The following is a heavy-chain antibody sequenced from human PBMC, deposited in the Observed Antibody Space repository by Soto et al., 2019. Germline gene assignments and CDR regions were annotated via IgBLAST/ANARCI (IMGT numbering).Heavy chain of an antibody. CDR3: ATVSGVLRSFGRLYLGFDP. Sequence: ASVKVAWKVSGYTLTELSMHWVRQAPGKGLEWVGGFDPEDGETIYAQKFQGRVTMTEDTSTDTAYMELSSLRSEDTAVYYCATVSGVLRSFGRLYLGFDPWGQGTLVTVAS. CDR2: FDPEDGET. D-gene: IGHD3-9*01. J-gene: IGHJ5*02. CDR1: GYTLTELS. V-gene: IGHV1-24*01.